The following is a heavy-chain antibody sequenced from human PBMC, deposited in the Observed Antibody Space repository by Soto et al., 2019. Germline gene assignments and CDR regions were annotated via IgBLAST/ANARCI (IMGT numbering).Heavy chain of an antibody. V-gene: IGHV4-30-4*01. CDR3: ARARGGDYGDYASLFDC. Sequence: SETLSLTSSNTVGSVITGDYLWRWIHPRLEKDLKWIGYIHNSGNTYYNPSLRSRITISLVTSKNQFAMKLSSVTAADTDVYYCARARGGDYGDYASLFDCWGQGTLVTVSS. CDR2: IHNSGNT. J-gene: IGHJ4*02. D-gene: IGHD4-17*01. CDR1: VGSVITGDYL.